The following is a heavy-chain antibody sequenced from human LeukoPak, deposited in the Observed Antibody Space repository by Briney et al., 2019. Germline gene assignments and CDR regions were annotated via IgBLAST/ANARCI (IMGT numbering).Heavy chain of an antibody. J-gene: IGHJ5*02. V-gene: IGHV4-31*03. D-gene: IGHD3-10*01. CDR1: GGSISSGGYY. Sequence: SETLSLTCTVSGGSISSGGYYWSWIRQHPGKGLEWIGYIYYSGSTYYNPSLRSRVTISVDTSRNQFSLKLTSVTAADTAVYYCARVPYGSGVNWFDPWGQGTLVTVSS. CDR2: IYYSGST. CDR3: ARVPYGSGVNWFDP.